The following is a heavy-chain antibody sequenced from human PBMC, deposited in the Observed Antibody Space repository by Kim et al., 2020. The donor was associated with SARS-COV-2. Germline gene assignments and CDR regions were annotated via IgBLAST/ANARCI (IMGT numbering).Heavy chain of an antibody. CDR1: GGSFSGYY. Sequence: SETLSLTCAVYGGSFSGYYWSWIRQPPGKGLEWIGEINHSGSTNYNPSLKSRVTISVDTSKNQFSLKLSSVTAADTAVYYCARFVVATASGVDYWGQGTL. D-gene: IGHD2-15*01. J-gene: IGHJ4*02. CDR3: ARFVVATASGVDY. CDR2: INHSGST. V-gene: IGHV4-34*01.